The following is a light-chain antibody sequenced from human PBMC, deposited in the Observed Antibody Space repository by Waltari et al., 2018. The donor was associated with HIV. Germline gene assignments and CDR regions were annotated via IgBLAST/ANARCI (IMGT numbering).Light chain of an antibody. CDR3: QQHNTYPLT. CDR1: QGIRNY. CDR2: GAA. J-gene: IGKJ3*01. V-gene: IGKV1-9*01. Sequence: DILLTQSPPFLSASVGDRVTISCRACQGIRNYLAWFQQKPGRAPKLLIFGAATLQSGVPSRFSGGGSGTQFTLTINNLQPEDFATYYCQQHNTYPLTFGPGT.